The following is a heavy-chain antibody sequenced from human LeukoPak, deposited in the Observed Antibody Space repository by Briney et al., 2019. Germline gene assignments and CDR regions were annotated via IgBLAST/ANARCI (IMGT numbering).Heavy chain of an antibody. V-gene: IGHV3-48*02. D-gene: IGHD2-2*01. CDR3: TRAPACRSNACYPNFLDY. J-gene: IGHJ4*02. Sequence: GGSLRLSCEVSGFIFSNYGINWVRQAPGKGLEWVSYISNSSTTTYYGRSVAGRFTIARENAKNSVYLQMDSLRDDDTAVYYCTRAPACRSNACYPNFLDYWGQGTLVSVSS. CDR2: ISNSSTTT. CDR1: GFIFSNYG.